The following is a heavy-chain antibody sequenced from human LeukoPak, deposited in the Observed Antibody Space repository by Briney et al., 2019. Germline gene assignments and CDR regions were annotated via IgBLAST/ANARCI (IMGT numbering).Heavy chain of an antibody. CDR3: AREAFNYGDHYFDY. J-gene: IGHJ4*02. CDR1: GFTLSSYW. CDR2: MNSDGSST. Sequence: GGSLILSCAASGFTLSSYWMHWVRQAPGKGLVWVSRMNSDGSSTTYADSVKGRFTISRDNAKNALYLQMSSLRAEDTAVYHCAREAFNYGDHYFDYWGQGTLVTVSS. V-gene: IGHV3-74*01. D-gene: IGHD4-17*01.